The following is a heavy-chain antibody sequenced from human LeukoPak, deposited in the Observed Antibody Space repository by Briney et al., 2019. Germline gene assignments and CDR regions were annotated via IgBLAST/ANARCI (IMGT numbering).Heavy chain of an antibody. D-gene: IGHD3-22*01. CDR2: INPNSGGT. CDR1: GYTFTGYY. V-gene: IGHV1-2*02. J-gene: IGHJ4*02. Sequence: ASVKASCKASGYTFTGYYMHWVRQAPGQGLEWMGWINPNSGGTNYAQKFQGRVTMTRDTSISTAYMELSRLRSDDTAVYYCARDPKDDTSGYYYFDYWGQGTLVTVSS. CDR3: ARDPKDDTSGYYYFDY.